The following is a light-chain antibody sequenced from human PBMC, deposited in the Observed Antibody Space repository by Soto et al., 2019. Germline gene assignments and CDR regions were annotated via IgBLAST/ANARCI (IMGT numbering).Light chain of an antibody. CDR2: GPS. Sequence: EIVLTQAPGSLSASPGERPTLSRRASQSVSSYLAWYQQKPGLAPRLXXYGPSTRATGIPDRFSGSGSGTDFTLTISRLEPEDFAAYFCQQYDNSLPITFGQGTRREIK. CDR3: QQYDNSLPIT. J-gene: IGKJ5*01. CDR1: QSVSSY. V-gene: IGKV3-20*01.